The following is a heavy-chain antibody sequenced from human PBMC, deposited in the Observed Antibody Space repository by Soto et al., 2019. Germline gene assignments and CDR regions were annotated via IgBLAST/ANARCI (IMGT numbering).Heavy chain of an antibody. CDR2: ISDSGATT. CDR3: AKNLIVLMVYATAFDY. D-gene: IGHD2-8*01. CDR1: GFSFSTYA. J-gene: IGHJ4*02. V-gene: IGHV3-23*01. Sequence: LRLSCAASGFSFSTYAMSWVRQAPGKSLEWVSAISDSGATTFYADSMKGRFTISRENSKKTLYLQMNSLRAKDTAVYYCAKNLIVLMVYATAFDYWGQGTLVTVSS.